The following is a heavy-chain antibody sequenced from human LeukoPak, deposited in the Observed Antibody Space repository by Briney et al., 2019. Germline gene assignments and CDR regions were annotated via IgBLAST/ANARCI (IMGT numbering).Heavy chain of an antibody. CDR1: GGSFSGYY. V-gene: IGHV4-34*01. D-gene: IGHD3-22*01. CDR3: ARPRNDYDTSVYGD. J-gene: IGHJ4*02. CDR2: INHSGST. Sequence: SETLSLTCAVYGGSFSGYYWSWIRRPPGKGLEWIGEINHSGSTNYNPSLKSRVTMSLDTSKNQFSLKLSSVTAADTAVYYCARPRNDYDTSVYGDWGQGTLVTVSS.